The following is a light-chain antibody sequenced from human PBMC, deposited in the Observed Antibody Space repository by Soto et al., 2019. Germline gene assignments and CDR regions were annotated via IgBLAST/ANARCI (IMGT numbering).Light chain of an antibody. CDR1: QSLVYSDGNTY. Sequence: DVVMTQTPLSLPVTLGQPASISCRSSQSLVYSDGNTYLNWFQQRPGQSPRRLIHKVSNRDSGVPDRFSGSGSGTDFTPKISRVEAEDVGVYSCMQGTPPYTFDQGTNLEIK. J-gene: IGKJ2*01. V-gene: IGKV2-30*01. CDR3: MQGTPPYT. CDR2: KVS.